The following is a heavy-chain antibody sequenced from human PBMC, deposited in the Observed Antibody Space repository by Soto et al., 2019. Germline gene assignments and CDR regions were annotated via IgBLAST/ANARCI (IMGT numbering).Heavy chain of an antibody. CDR3: ARDNGGILTGPHNWFDP. V-gene: IGHV3-30*03. CDR1: GFTFSSYG. J-gene: IGHJ5*02. CDR2: ISYDGSNK. D-gene: IGHD3-9*01. Sequence: GGSLRLSCAASGFTFSSYGMHWVRQAPGKGLEWVAVISYDGSNKYYADSVKGRFTISRDNSKNTLYLQMNSLRAEDTAVYYCARDNGGILTGPHNWFDPWGQGTLVTVSS.